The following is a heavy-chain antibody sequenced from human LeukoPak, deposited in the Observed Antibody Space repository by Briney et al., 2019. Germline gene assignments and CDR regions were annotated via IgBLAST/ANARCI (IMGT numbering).Heavy chain of an antibody. Sequence: GXVKVSCKASGYTFSSYGFTWVRQAPGQGLEGMGWISAYNGKTNYAKKLQGRVSMNTDRSTSTAYMELRSLRSDDTAVYYCARYSSSSVPPRYWGQGTLVTVSS. CDR2: ISAYNGKT. D-gene: IGHD6-6*01. CDR3: ARYSSSSVPPRY. V-gene: IGHV1-18*01. CDR1: GYTFSSYG. J-gene: IGHJ4*02.